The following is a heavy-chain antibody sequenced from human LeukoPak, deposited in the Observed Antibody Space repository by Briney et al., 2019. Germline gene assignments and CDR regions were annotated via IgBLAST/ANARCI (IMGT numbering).Heavy chain of an antibody. V-gene: IGHV3-74*03. J-gene: IGHJ4*02. D-gene: IGHD6-13*01. CDR3: ARVTSGDYTSSWYDY. Sequence: PGGSLRLSCAASGFTFSTYWMHWVRQAPGKGLVWVSRINGDGSSTTYADSVKGRFTISRDSAKNTLYLQMNSLRAEDTAVYYCARVTSGDYTSSWYDYWGQGTLVTVSS. CDR1: GFTFSTYW. CDR2: INGDGSST.